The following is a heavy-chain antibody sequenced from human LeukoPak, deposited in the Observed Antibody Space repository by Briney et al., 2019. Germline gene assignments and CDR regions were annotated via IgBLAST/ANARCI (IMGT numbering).Heavy chain of an antibody. Sequence: VSGPTLVNPTQTLTLTCTFSGFSLSTSGVGVGWIRQPPGKALEWLALFYWDDDKRYSPSLKSRLTITKDTSKNQVVLTMTNMDPVDTATYYCAHMYSSSFYLLKENWFDPWGQGTLVTVSS. J-gene: IGHJ5*02. CDR1: GFSLSTSGVG. CDR3: AHMYSSSFYLLKENWFDP. CDR2: FYWDDDK. V-gene: IGHV2-5*02. D-gene: IGHD6-6*01.